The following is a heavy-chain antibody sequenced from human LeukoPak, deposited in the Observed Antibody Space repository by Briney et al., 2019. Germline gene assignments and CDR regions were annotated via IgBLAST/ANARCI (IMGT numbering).Heavy chain of an antibody. Sequence: GESLKISCQASGYSFSDNWISWVRQRPGKGLQWMGIINPHDSTTKYSPSFQGQVTISIDKSINTAYLQWSSLTASDTAIYYCARHLRTSTYRDLDYWGQGTLVTVSS. CDR1: GYSFSDNW. J-gene: IGHJ4*02. V-gene: IGHV5-51*01. CDR2: INPHDSTT. CDR3: ARHLRTSTYRDLDY. D-gene: IGHD1-14*01.